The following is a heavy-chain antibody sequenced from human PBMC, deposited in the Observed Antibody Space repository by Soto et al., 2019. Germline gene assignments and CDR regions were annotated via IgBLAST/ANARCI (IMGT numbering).Heavy chain of an antibody. CDR1: GGSISSSSYY. CDR2: IYYSGST. V-gene: IGHV4-39*01. Sequence: PSETLSLTCTVSGGSISSSSYYWGWIRQPPGKGLEWIGSIYYSGSTYYNPSLKSRVTISVDTSKNQFSLKLSSVTAADTAVYYCVRTYYYDSSGYVGYWGQGTLVTVSS. D-gene: IGHD3-22*01. J-gene: IGHJ4*02. CDR3: VRTYYYDSSGYVGY.